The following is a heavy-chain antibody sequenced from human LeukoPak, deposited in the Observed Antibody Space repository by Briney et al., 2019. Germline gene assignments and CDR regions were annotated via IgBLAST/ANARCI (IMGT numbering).Heavy chain of an antibody. CDR2: IRSKAYGGTT. CDR3: STKYDSSTYYPFHN. CDR1: GFTFSKAW. J-gene: IGHJ4*02. D-gene: IGHD3-22*01. V-gene: IGHV3-49*04. Sequence: GGSLRLSCAASGFTFSKAWMTWVRQAPGKGLEWVGFIRSKAYGGTTEYAASVKGRFTISRDDSKSIAYLQMNSLVTEDTALYYCSTKYDSSTYYPFHNWGQGTLVTVSS.